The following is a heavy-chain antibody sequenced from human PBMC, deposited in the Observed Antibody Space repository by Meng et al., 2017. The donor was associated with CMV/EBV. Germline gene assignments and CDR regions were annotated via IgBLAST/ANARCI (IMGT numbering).Heavy chain of an antibody. D-gene: IGHD3-22*01. CDR3: ARGGYDDSSGYYY. CDR1: GGTFSSYA. CDR2: IIPIFGTA. V-gene: IGHV1-69*05. Sequence: SAQVSCKASGGTFSSYAISWVRQAPGQGLEWMGGIIPIFGTANYAQKFQGRVTITTDESTSTAYMELSSLRSEDTAVYYCARGGYDDSSGYYYWGQGTLVTVSS. J-gene: IGHJ4*02.